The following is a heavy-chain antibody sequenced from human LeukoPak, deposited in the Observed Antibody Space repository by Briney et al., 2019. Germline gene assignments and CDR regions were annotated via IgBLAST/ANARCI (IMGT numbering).Heavy chain of an antibody. D-gene: IGHD3-22*01. CDR3: ARQYYYDSSGYHEGPFDY. J-gene: IGHJ4*02. CDR2: ISAYNGNT. CDR1: GYTFTSYG. V-gene: IGHV1-18*01. Sequence: GASVKVSCKASGYTFTSYGISWVRQAPGQGLEWMGWISAYNGNTNYAQKLQGRVTMTTDTSTSTAYMELRSLRSDDTAVYYCARQYYYDSSGYHEGPFDYWGQGTLVTVSS.